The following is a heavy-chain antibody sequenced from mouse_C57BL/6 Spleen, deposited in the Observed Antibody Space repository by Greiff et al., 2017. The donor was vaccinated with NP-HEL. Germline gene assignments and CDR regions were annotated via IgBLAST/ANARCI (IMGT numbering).Heavy chain of an antibody. J-gene: IGHJ1*03. D-gene: IGHD1-1*01. V-gene: IGHV5-4*03. CDR2: ISDGGSYT. Sequence: EVKLVESGGGLVKPGGSLKLSCAASGFTFSSYAMSWVRQTPEKRLEWVATISDGGSYTYYPDNVKGRFTISRDNAKNNLYLQMSHLKSEDTAMYYCARGFITTVVYWYFDVWGTGTTVTVSS. CDR1: GFTFSSYA. CDR3: ARGFITTVVYWYFDV.